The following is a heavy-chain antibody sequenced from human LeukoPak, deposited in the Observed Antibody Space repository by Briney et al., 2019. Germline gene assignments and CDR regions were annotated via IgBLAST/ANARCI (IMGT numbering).Heavy chain of an antibody. Sequence: GGSLRLSCAASGFTFSSYWMSWVRQAPGKGLEWVASIKQDGSEKYYVDSVKGRFTISRDNAKNSLYLQMNSLRAEDTAVYYCARVSAMYAFDYWGQGTLVTVSS. CDR1: GFTFSSYW. CDR2: IKQDGSEK. J-gene: IGHJ4*02. V-gene: IGHV3-7*01. CDR3: ARVSAMYAFDY. D-gene: IGHD2-8*01.